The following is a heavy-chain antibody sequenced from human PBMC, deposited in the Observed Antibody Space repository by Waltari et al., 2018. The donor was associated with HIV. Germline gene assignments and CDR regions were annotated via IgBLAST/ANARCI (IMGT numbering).Heavy chain of an antibody. V-gene: IGHV4-39*01. CDR3: ARQDDYVWGSYRLYYFDY. D-gene: IGHD3-16*02. Sequence: QLQLQESGPGLVKPSETLSLTCTVSGGSISSSSYYWGWIRQPPGKGLEWIVSIYYSGSTYYSPSHKSRVTISVDTSKNQFSLKLSSVTAADTAVYYCARQDDYVWGSYRLYYFDYWGQGTLVTVSS. J-gene: IGHJ4*02. CDR2: IYYSGST. CDR1: GGSISSSSYY.